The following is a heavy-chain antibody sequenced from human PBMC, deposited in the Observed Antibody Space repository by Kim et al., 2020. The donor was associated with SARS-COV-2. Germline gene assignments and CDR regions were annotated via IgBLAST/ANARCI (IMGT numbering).Heavy chain of an antibody. Sequence: TYYADSVKGRFTISRDNSKNTLYLQMNSLRAEDTAVYYCASSLVGATGDYWGQGTLVTVSS. J-gene: IGHJ4*02. CDR2: T. D-gene: IGHD1-26*01. CDR3: ASSLVGATGDY. V-gene: IGHV3-53*01.